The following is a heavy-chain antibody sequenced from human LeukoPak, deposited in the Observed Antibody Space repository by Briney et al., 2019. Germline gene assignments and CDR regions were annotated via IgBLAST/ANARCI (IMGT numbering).Heavy chain of an antibody. J-gene: IGHJ4*02. CDR3: ARASRDPANFDY. CDR2: IYYSGST. V-gene: IGHV4-59*01. CDR1: GGSISTYY. Sequence: PSETLSLTCTLSGGSISTYYWSWIRQPRGKGLEWIGYIYYSGSTSYNPSLKSRVTISVDTSKNQFSLKLSSVTAADTAVYYCARASRDPANFDYWGQGTLVTVSS.